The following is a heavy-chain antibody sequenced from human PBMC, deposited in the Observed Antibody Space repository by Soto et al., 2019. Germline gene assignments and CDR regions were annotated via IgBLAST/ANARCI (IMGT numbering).Heavy chain of an antibody. D-gene: IGHD3-22*01. CDR3: AKDLSSLGWLALGAPFDS. V-gene: IGHV3-23*01. CDR2: VSANGRNT. J-gene: IGHJ4*02. CDR1: GFTFSSYA. Sequence: GGSLRLSXAASGFTFSSYAMNWVRQAPGKGLEWVSSVSANGRNTYYADSVKGRFTVSRDKSKNALFLQLDSLRVEDTAIYYCAKDLSSLGWLALGAPFDSWGPGTLVTVSS.